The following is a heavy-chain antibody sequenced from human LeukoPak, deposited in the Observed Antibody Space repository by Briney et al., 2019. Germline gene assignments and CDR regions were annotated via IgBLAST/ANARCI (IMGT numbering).Heavy chain of an antibody. CDR3: GKDIMYSSSWYFDY. V-gene: IGHV3-9*01. CDR2: ISWNSGSI. CDR1: GFTFDDYA. J-gene: IGHJ4*02. Sequence: GGSLRLSCAASGFTFDDYAMHWVRQAPGKGLEWVSGISWNSGSIGYADSVKGRFTISRDNAKNSLYLQMNSLRAEDTALYYCGKDIMYSSSWYFDYWGQGTLVTVSS. D-gene: IGHD6-13*01.